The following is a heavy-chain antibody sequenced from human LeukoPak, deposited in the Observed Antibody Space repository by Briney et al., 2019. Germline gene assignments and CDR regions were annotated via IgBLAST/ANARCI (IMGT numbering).Heavy chain of an antibody. J-gene: IGHJ4*02. D-gene: IGHD2-8*01. CDR3: ARLKDDVTKLDY. V-gene: IGHV3-7*01. CDR1: GFTFSTYW. CDR2: INQDGSQK. Sequence: GGSLRLSCAASGFTFSTYWTIWVRQAPGKGLEWVANINQDGSQKRYVDSVQGRFTISRDNTKTSLFLQMNSLRAEDTAVYYCARLKDDVTKLDYWGQGILVTVSS.